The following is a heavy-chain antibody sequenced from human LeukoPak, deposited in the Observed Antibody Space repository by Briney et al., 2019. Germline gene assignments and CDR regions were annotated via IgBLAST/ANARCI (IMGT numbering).Heavy chain of an antibody. V-gene: IGHV4-4*07. J-gene: IGHJ4*02. CDR3: ARVGVDSSGYSTLFDY. D-gene: IGHD3-22*01. CDR2: IYTSGST. Sequence: SETLSLTCTVSGGSISSYYWSWIRQPAGKGLEWIGRIYTSGSTNYNPSLKSRVTISVDTSKNQFSLKLSSVTAADTAVYYCARVGVDSSGYSTLFDYWGQGTLVTVSS. CDR1: GGSISSYY.